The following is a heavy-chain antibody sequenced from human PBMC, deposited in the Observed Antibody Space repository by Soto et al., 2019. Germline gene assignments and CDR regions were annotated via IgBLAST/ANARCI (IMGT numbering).Heavy chain of an antibody. D-gene: IGHD3-22*01. Sequence: QVPLVESGGGVVQPGRSLRLSCAASGFTFSSYGMHWVRQAPGKGLEWVAVIWYDGSNKYYADSVKGRFTISRDNSKNTLDLQMNSLRAEDTAGYYCARQYEYYDSELDYWGQGTLVTVSS. J-gene: IGHJ4*02. V-gene: IGHV3-33*01. CDR2: IWYDGSNK. CDR3: ARQYEYYDSELDY. CDR1: GFTFSSYG.